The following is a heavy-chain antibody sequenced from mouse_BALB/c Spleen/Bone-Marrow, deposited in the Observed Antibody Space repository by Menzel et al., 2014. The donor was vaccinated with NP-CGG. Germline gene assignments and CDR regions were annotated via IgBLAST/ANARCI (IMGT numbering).Heavy chain of an antibody. V-gene: IGHV5-12-1*01. CDR3: AREELRDYFDY. D-gene: IGHD3-1*01. Sequence: EVQGVESGGGLVKPGGSLKLSCAASGFAFSSYDMSWVRQTPEKRLEWVAYISSGGGSTYYPDTVKGRFTISRDNAKNTQYLQMSSLKSEDSAMYYCAREELRDYFDYWGQGTTLTVSS. CDR2: ISSGGGST. CDR1: GFAFSSYD. J-gene: IGHJ2*01.